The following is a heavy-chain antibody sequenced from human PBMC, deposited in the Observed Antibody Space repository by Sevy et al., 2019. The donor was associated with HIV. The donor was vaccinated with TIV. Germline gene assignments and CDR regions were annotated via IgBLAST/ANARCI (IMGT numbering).Heavy chain of an antibody. V-gene: IGHV3-23*01. Sequence: GGSLRLSCAVSGFTFSSYAMSWVRQAPGKGLEWVSAISGSGGSTYYADSGKGRFTISRDNSKNTLYLQMNSLRAEDTAVYYCAKGQITMVRGGYFDFWGQGTMVTVSS. J-gene: IGHJ4*02. CDR3: AKGQITMVRGGYFDF. CDR1: GFTFSSYA. D-gene: IGHD3-10*01. CDR2: ISGSGGST.